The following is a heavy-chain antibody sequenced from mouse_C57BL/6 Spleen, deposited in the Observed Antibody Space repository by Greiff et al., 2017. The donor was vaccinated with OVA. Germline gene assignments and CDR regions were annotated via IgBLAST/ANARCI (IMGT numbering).Heavy chain of an antibody. CDR2: IDPSDSYT. V-gene: IGHV1-50*01. J-gene: IGHJ2*01. CDR1: GYTFTSYW. Sequence: VQLQQPGAELVKPGASVKLSCKASGYTFTSYWMQWVKQRPGQGLEWIGEIDPSDSYTNYNQKFKGKATLTVDTSSSTAYMQLSSLTSEDSAVYYCARSGGITTVVGYYFDYWGQGTTLTVSS. CDR3: ARSGGITTVVGYYFDY. D-gene: IGHD1-1*01.